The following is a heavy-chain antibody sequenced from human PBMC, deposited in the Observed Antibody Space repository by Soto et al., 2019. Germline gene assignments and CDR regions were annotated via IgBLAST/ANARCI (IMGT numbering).Heavy chain of an antibody. CDR1: GFTFSSYA. CDR2: ISGSGGST. J-gene: IGHJ4*02. CDR3: AKDLVLRYFDWSPHYFGY. V-gene: IGHV3-23*01. D-gene: IGHD3-9*01. Sequence: GGSLRLSCAASGFTFSSYAMSWVRQAPGKGLEWVSAISGSGGSTYYADSVKGRFTISRDNSKNTLYLQMNSLRAEDTAVYYCAKDLVLRYFDWSPHYFGYWGQGTLVTVSS.